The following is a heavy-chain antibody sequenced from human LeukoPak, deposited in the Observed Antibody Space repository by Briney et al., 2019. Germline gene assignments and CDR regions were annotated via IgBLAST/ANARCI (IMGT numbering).Heavy chain of an antibody. CDR2: ISSSSSAR. J-gene: IGHJ6*02. CDR1: GFTFSSHS. CDR3: ARTNSGSYYVPYYYYGMDV. D-gene: IGHD1-26*01. Sequence: GGSLRLSCAASGFTFSSHSMNWVRQAPGKGLEWVSYISSSSSARYYADSVKGRFTISRDDARNSLYLQMSSLRAEDTAVYYCARTNSGSYYVPYYYYGMDVWGQGTTVTVSS. V-gene: IGHV3-48*01.